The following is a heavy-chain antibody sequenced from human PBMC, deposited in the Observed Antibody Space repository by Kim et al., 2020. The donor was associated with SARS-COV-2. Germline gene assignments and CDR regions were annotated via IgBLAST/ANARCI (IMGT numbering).Heavy chain of an antibody. V-gene: IGHV5-51*01. Sequence: GESLKISCKGSGYSFTSYWIGWVRQMPGKGLEWMGIIYPGDSDTRYSPSFQGQVTISADKSISTAYLQWSSLKASDTAMYYCARLRRYYYDSSGTFDYWGQGTLVTVSS. J-gene: IGHJ4*02. D-gene: IGHD3-22*01. CDR2: IYPGDSDT. CDR1: GYSFTSYW. CDR3: ARLRRYYYDSSGTFDY.